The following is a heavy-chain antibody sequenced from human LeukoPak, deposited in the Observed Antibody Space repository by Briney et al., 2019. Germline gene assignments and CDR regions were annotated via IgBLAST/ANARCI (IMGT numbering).Heavy chain of an antibody. D-gene: IGHD3-10*01. V-gene: IGHV3-13*01. CDR2: IDTAGDT. Sequence: GGSLRLSCAASGFTFSTYDMHWVRQATGKGLEWVSAIDTAGDTYYPDSVKGRFTISRDNAKNSLYLQMNSLRAEDTAVYYCAELGITMRVVVWCKGKAVTISS. CDR3: AELGITMRVVV. CDR1: GFTFSTYD. J-gene: IGHJ6*04.